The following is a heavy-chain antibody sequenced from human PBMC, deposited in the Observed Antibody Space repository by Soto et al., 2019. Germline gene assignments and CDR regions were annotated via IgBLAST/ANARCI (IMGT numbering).Heavy chain of an antibody. D-gene: IGHD3-10*01. CDR2: IYYSGST. CDR3: ARDGNYYGSGRAIDY. V-gene: IGHV4-31*03. CDR1: GGSISSGGYY. J-gene: IGHJ4*02. Sequence: SETLSLTCTVSGGSISSGGYYWSWIRQHPGKGLEWIGYIYYSGSTYYNPSLKSRVTISVDTSKNQFSLKLSSVTAADTAVYYCARDGNYYGSGRAIDYWGQGTLVTVSS.